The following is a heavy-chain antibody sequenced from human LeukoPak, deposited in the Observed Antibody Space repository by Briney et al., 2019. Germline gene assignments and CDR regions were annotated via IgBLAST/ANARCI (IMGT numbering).Heavy chain of an antibody. CDR1: GGSFRGYY. J-gene: IGHJ6*03. V-gene: IGHV4-34*01. CDR2: TNRSGCT. D-gene: IGHD2-8*02. Sequence: PSETLSLTCAVYGGSFRGYYWSWIRQPPGKGLEWIGETNRSGCTNYNPSRKIRVTISVDTSKNQFSLKLSSVAAADTAVYYCARGRILGRGVSSYYYYYMDVWGKGTTVTVSS. CDR3: ARGRILGRGVSSYYYYYMDV.